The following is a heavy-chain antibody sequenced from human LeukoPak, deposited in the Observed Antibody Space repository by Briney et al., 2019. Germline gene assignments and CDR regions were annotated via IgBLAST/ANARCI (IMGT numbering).Heavy chain of an antibody. V-gene: IGHV4-39*01. CDR3: ARHAYRSGWLDF. Sequence: KPSETLSLTCTVSGGSISSSSYHWGWIRRPPGKGLEWIGTIYYSGGTYYNPSLDSRVTISVDTSKNQFSLRLSSVTAADTAVYYCARHAYRSGWLDFWGQGTLVTVSS. D-gene: IGHD6-19*01. CDR1: GGSISSSSYH. J-gene: IGHJ4*02. CDR2: IYYSGGT.